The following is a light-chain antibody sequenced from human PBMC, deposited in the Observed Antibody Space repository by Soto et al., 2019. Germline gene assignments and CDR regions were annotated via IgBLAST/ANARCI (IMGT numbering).Light chain of an antibody. CDR1: QSVSSN. CDR2: GAS. CDR3: QHYNNWPRT. V-gene: IGKV3-15*01. Sequence: EIVMTQSPATLSVSPGERATLSCRASQSVSSNLAWYQQKPGQAPRLLIYGASTRATGIPARLSGSRSGTEFTLTISSLQSEDFVVYYCQHYNNWPRTFGQGTKVEIK. J-gene: IGKJ1*01.